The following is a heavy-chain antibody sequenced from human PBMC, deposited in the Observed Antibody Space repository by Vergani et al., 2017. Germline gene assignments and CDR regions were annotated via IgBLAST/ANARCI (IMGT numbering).Heavy chain of an antibody. V-gene: IGHV3-74*01. CDR1: GFTFSNFW. CDR2: ISSDGRT. CDR3: ARAQNWGSGRFDS. Sequence: EVHLVESGGGLVQRGGSLRLSCTASGFTFSNFWMHWVRQAPGKGLVWVSRISSDGRTIYADSVKGRFTSSRDNAKSSLYLEMNSLRDDDTAVYYCARAQNWGSGRFDSWGQGTLVTVSS. J-gene: IGHJ4*02. D-gene: IGHD7-27*01.